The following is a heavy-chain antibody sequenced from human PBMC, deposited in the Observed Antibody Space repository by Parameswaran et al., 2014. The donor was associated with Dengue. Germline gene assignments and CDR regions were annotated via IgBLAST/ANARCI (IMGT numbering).Heavy chain of an antibody. J-gene: IGHJ4*01. V-gene: IGHV3-23*01. D-gene: IGHD1-14*01. CDR3: AKDLLTTDY. CDR2: ISGSGGST. Sequence: VRQMPGKGLEWVSAISGSGGSTYYADSVKGRFTISRDNSKNTLYLQMNSLRAEDTAVYYCAKDLLTTDYWARNAGHRLL.